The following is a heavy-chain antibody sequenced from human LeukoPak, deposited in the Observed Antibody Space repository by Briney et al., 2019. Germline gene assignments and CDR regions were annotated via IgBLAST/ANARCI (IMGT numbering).Heavy chain of an antibody. CDR2: IYYSGST. Sequence: SETLSLTCTVSGSSISSYYWSWIRQPPGKGLEWIGYIYYSGSTNYNPSLKSRVTISVDTSKNQFSLKLSSVTAADTAVYYCARAPPYCSGGSCYSGFFDYWGQGTLVTVSS. J-gene: IGHJ4*02. V-gene: IGHV4-59*12. D-gene: IGHD2-15*01. CDR3: ARAPPYCSGGSCYSGFFDY. CDR1: GSSISSYY.